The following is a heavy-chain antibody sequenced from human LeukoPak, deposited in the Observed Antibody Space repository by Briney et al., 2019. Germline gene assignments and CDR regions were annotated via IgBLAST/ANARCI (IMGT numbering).Heavy chain of an antibody. CDR1: GFTFSSYS. Sequence: PGGSLRLSCVASGFTFSSYSMNWVRQAPGKGLDWISGINSDSSAIYYADSVKGRFTISRDNAKNSLYLQMNSLRAEDTAVYHCARSYTGYDLWGQGTLVTVSS. D-gene: IGHD5-12*01. CDR2: INSDSSAI. J-gene: IGHJ4*02. V-gene: IGHV3-48*01. CDR3: ARSYTGYDL.